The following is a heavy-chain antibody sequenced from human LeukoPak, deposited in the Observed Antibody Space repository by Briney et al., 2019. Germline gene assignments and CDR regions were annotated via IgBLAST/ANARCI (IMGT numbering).Heavy chain of an antibody. Sequence: ASETLSLTCAVYGGSFSGYYWSWIRQPPGKGLEWIGEINHSGSTNYNPSLKSRVTISVDTSKNQFSLKLSSVTAADTAVYYCARHAATVDDYWGQGTLVTVSS. J-gene: IGHJ4*02. V-gene: IGHV4-34*01. CDR1: GGSFSGYY. CDR3: ARHAATVDDY. CDR2: INHSGST. D-gene: IGHD4-23*01.